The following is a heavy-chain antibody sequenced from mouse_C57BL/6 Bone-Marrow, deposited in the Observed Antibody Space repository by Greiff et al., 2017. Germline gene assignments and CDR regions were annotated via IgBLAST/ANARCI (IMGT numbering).Heavy chain of an antibody. CDR1: GYTFTSYG. D-gene: IGHD1-1*01. V-gene: IGHV1-81*01. CDR2: IYPRSGNT. CDR3: ARSYYYGSSFWFAY. J-gene: IGHJ3*01. Sequence: VKVVESGAELARPGASVKLSCKASGYTFTSYGISWVKQRTGQGLEWIGEIYPRSGNTYYNEKFKGKATLTADKSSSTAYMELRSLTSEDSAVYFCARSYYYGSSFWFAYWGQGTLVTVSA.